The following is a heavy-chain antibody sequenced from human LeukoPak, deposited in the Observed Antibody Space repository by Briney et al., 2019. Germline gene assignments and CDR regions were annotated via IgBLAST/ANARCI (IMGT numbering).Heavy chain of an antibody. J-gene: IGHJ4*02. CDR1: GGSVSSGGYH. V-gene: IGHV4-31*03. D-gene: IGHD3-22*01. CDR2: ISDSGST. Sequence: SETLSLTCSVSGGSVSSGGYHWIWIRQHPGKGLEWIGYISDSGSTFYNPSLRSRVAVSVDTAKNQFSLNLSSVTAADTAMYYCARGLDYYDSSGYSPLDYWGQGTLVTVSS. CDR3: ARGLDYYDSSGYSPLDY.